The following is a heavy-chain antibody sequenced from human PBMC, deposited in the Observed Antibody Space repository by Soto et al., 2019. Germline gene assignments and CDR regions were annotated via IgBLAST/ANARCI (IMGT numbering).Heavy chain of an antibody. CDR3: ARDLCGSCYFYDY. V-gene: IGHV3-33*01. D-gene: IGHD2-15*01. CDR2: IWYDGSNK. Sequence: GSLRLSCAASGFTFSSYGMHWVRQAPGKGLEWVAVIWYDGSNKYYADSVKGRFTISRDNSKNTLYLQMNSLRAEDTAVYYCARDLCGSCYFYDYWGQGTLVTVSS. J-gene: IGHJ4*02. CDR1: GFTFSSYG.